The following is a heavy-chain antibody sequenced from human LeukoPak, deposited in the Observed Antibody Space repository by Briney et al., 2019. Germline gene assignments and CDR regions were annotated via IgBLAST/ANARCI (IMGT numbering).Heavy chain of an antibody. CDR2: ISSNGGST. V-gene: IGHV3-64D*09. CDR3: VKGVRQWLVRGGFDY. CDR1: GFTFSSYA. J-gene: IGHJ4*02. Sequence: GGSLRRSCSASGFTFSSYAMHWVRQAPGKGLEYVSAISSNGGSTYYADSVKGRFTISRDNSKNTLYLQMSSLRAEDTAVYYCVKGVRQWLVRGGFDYWGQGTLVTVSS. D-gene: IGHD6-19*01.